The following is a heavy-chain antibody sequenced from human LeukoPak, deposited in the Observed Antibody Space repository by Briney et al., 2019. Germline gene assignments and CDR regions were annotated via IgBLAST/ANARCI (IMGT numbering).Heavy chain of an antibody. CDR3: ARDRGYGYGFFDY. CDR1: GFTVRSIY. D-gene: IGHD5-18*01. Sequence: PGGSLRLSCAASGFTVRSIYMTWVRQAPGKGLEWVSSSYSGGSSYYADSVKGRFIISRDSSTDTLYLQMNSLRVEDTAVYFCARDRGYGYGFFDYWGQGTLVTVSS. J-gene: IGHJ4*02. V-gene: IGHV3-53*01. CDR2: SYSGGSS.